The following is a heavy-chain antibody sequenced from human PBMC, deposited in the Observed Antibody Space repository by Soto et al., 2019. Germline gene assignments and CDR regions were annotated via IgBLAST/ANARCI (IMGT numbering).Heavy chain of an antibody. CDR3: ARERDASLDY. Sequence: ASETLSLTCAVSGGSISSGGYSWSWIRQPPGKGLEWIGYIYYSGSTNYNPSLKSRVTISVDTSKNQFSLKLSSVTAADTAVYYCARERDASLDYWGQGTLVTVSS. D-gene: IGHD3-16*01. CDR1: GGSISSGGYS. CDR2: IYYSGST. J-gene: IGHJ4*02. V-gene: IGHV4-61*08.